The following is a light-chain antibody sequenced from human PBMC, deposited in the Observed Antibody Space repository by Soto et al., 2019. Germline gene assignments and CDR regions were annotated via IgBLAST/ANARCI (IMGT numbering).Light chain of an antibody. CDR3: QQYNTYSLLT. V-gene: IGKV1-5*01. J-gene: IGKJ4*01. CDR1: QSISSW. CDR2: DAY. Sequence: DIQMTQSPSTLSASLGDSVTITCRASQSISSWLAWYQQKPRKAPKLLIYDAYSLESGVPSRFRGSGSGTEFTPTISSLQPDDFATYYCQQYNTYSLLTCGGGTKVDI.